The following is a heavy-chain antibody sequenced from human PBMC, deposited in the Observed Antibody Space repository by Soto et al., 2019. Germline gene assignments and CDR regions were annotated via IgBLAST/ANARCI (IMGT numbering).Heavy chain of an antibody. J-gene: IGHJ4*02. V-gene: IGHV1-2*02. D-gene: IGHD6-19*01. CDR1: GYTCTGYY. CDR3: ARMGLRAERIAVAFDY. Sequence: ASVKVSFKASGYTCTGYYMHWLRHAPGQGLEWMGWINPNSGGTNYAQKFQGRVTMTRDTSISTAYMELSRLRSDDTAVYYCARMGLRAERIAVAFDYWGQGTLVTVSS. CDR2: INPNSGGT.